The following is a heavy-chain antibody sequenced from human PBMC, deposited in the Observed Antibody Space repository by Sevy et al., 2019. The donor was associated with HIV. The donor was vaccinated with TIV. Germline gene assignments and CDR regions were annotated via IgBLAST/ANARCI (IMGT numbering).Heavy chain of an antibody. Sequence: GGYLRLSCAASGFTFSSYVMHWVRQAPGKGLEWVALIWYEGTIKYYADSVKGRFTISRDNSKDTLFLQMNSLTPEDTPVYYCARGGGYCGGDCYSIDYWGQGALVTVSS. V-gene: IGHV3-33*08. CDR2: IWYEGTIK. CDR3: ARGGGYCGGDCYSIDY. D-gene: IGHD2-21*02. CDR1: GFTFSSYV. J-gene: IGHJ4*02.